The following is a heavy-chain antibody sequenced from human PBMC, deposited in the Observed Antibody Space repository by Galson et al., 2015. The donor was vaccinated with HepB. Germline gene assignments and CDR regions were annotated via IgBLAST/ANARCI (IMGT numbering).Heavy chain of an antibody. J-gene: IGHJ5*02. CDR2: INAGTGNT. CDR3: ASDYCTSTSCYQFDP. Sequence: SVKVSCKASGYTFTSYSIHWVRQAPGQRPEWMGWINAGTGNTKYSEKFQGRLTITKDTSASTTYMELSSLRSEDTAMFYCASDYCTSTSCYQFDPWGQGTLVTVSS. V-gene: IGHV1-3*01. CDR1: GYTFTSYS. D-gene: IGHD2-2*01.